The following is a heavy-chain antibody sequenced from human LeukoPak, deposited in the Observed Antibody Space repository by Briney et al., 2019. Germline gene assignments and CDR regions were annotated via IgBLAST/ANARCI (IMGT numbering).Heavy chain of an antibody. Sequence: PGGSLRLSCAASGFTFNKSPMNSARQAQGKGLEWVSNIRDDSYGTTYADSVKGRFTISRDNAKNSLYLQINSLRAEDTAVYYCVKDLNWAFDYWGQGTLVTVSS. D-gene: IGHD3-16*01. J-gene: IGHJ4*02. CDR2: IRDDSYGT. CDR3: VKDLNWAFDY. CDR1: GFTFNKSP. V-gene: IGHV3-48*01.